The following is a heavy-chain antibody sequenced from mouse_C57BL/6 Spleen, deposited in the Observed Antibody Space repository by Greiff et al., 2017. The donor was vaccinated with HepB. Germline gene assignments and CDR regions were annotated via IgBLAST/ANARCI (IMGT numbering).Heavy chain of an antibody. D-gene: IGHD1-1*01. J-gene: IGHJ2*01. CDR1: GYAFSSSW. Sequence: VKLVESGPELVKPGASVKISCKASGYAFSSSWMNWVKQRPGKGLEWIGRIYPGDGDTNYNGKFKGKATLTADKSSSTAYMQLSSLTSEDSAVYFCARHYYGSSSFDYWGQGTTLTVSS. V-gene: IGHV1-82*01. CDR3: ARHYYGSSSFDY. CDR2: IYPGDGDT.